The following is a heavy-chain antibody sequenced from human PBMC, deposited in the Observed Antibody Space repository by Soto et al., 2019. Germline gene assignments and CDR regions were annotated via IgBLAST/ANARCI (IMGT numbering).Heavy chain of an antibody. CDR2: ISYDGSNK. Sequence: QVQLVESGGGVVQPGRSLRLSCAASGFTFSSYGMHWVRQAPGKGLAWVAVISYDGSNKYYADSVKGRFTISRDNSKNTLYLQMNSLRAEDTAVYYCAKSSRADAFDIWGQGTMVTVSS. J-gene: IGHJ3*02. D-gene: IGHD2-2*01. CDR3: AKSSRADAFDI. V-gene: IGHV3-30*18. CDR1: GFTFSSYG.